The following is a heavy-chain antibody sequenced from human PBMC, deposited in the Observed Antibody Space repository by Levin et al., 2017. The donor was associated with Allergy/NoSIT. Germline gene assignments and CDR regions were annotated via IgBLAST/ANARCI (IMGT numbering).Heavy chain of an antibody. D-gene: IGHD6-25*01. CDR2: ISLDGSFT. V-gene: IGHV3-30*03. CDR3: GRDFSGKYSIDH. Sequence: HAGGSLRLSCEASGFIFSSHAIHWVRQAPGKGLDWVSYISLDGSFTSYAGSVKGRFTLSRDNSKNILFMQMNSLRVEDSGLYFCGRDFSGKYSIDHWGQGTLVTVSS. CDR1: GFIFSSHA. J-gene: IGHJ4*02.